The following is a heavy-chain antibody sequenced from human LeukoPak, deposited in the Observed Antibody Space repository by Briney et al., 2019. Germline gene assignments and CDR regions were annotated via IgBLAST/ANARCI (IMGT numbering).Heavy chain of an antibody. Sequence: SQTLSLTCAISGDSVSSNSAAWNWIRQSPSRGLEWLGRTYYRSKWYNDYAVSVKSRITINPDTSKNQFSLQLNSVTPEDTAVYYCARATMVRGVGHGGSYYYMDVWGKGTTVTVSS. CDR2: TYYRSKWYN. CDR1: GDSVSSNSAA. CDR3: ARATMVRGVGHGGSYYYMDV. V-gene: IGHV6-1*01. J-gene: IGHJ6*03. D-gene: IGHD3-10*01.